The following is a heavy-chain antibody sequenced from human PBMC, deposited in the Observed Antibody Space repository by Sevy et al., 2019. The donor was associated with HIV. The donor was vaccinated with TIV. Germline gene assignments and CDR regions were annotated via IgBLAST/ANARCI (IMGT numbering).Heavy chain of an antibody. CDR3: ATAPGYYDSAPFDY. CDR2: IKSKIDGETT. CDR1: GFTFNNAW. J-gene: IGHJ4*02. D-gene: IGHD3-22*01. V-gene: IGHV3-15*01. Sequence: GGSLRLSCAVSGFTFNNAWMNWVRQAPGTGLQWVGLIKSKIDGETTEYAAPVKGRITISREYSKNTLFLQMNSLKIEDTAVYYCATAPGYYDSAPFDYWGPGTLVTVSS.